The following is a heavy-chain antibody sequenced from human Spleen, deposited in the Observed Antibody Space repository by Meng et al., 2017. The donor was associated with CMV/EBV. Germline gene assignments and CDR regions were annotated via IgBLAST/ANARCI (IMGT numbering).Heavy chain of an antibody. V-gene: IGHV4-59*01. J-gene: IGHJ4*02. D-gene: IGHD6-6*01. CDR2: IYYSGST. Sequence: GSLRLSCTVSGGSISSYYWSWIRQPPGKGLEWIGYIYYSGSTNYNPSLKSRVTISVDTSKNQFSLKLSSVTAADTAVYYCARGSHPRLDYWGQGTLVTVSS. CDR3: ARGSHPRLDY. CDR1: GGSISSYY.